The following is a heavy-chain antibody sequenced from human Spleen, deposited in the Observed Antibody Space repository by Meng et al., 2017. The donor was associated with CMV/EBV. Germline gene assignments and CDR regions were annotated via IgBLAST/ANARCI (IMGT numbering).Heavy chain of an antibody. J-gene: IGHJ6*02. D-gene: IGHD2-2*01. V-gene: IGHV1-69*05. CDR3: ARSQRRGQYCSSTSCSYGMDV. CDR2: LIPIFATT. Sequence: SVKVSCKASGGTFDSYVFNWVRQAPGEGLEWMGGLIPIFATTNYAQKFQGRLTITTDESTSAAYMELSSLKSEDTAVYYCARSQRRGQYCSSTSCSYGMDVWGQGTTVTVSS. CDR1: GGTFDSYV.